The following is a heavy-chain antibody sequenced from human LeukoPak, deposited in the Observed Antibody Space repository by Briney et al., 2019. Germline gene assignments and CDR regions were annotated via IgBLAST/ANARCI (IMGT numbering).Heavy chain of an antibody. D-gene: IGHD2-15*01. CDR2: IYYSGST. Sequence: PSETLSLTCTVSGGSISSSSYYWGWIRQPPGKGLEWIGSIYYSGSTYYNPSLKSRVTISVDTSKNQFSLKLSSVTAADTAVYYCARVVVVVAATLFRISGPPDDAFDIWGQGTMVTVSS. V-gene: IGHV4-39*07. CDR1: GGSISSSSYY. CDR3: ARVVVVVAATLFRISGPPDDAFDI. J-gene: IGHJ3*02.